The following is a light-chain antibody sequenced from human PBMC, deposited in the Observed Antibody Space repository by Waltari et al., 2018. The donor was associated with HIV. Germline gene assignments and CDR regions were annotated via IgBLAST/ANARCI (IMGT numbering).Light chain of an antibody. CDR3: QSYDIRLSGLWV. CDR1: NSNIGPPSD. J-gene: IGLJ3*02. Sequence: SVLTQPTSVSGAPGQGVTITSTGNNSNIGPPSDVHWYRQSPGTAPKLVIYGDSIRPSGVPDRFSGSRSGASVSLDITGLRAEDEGDYYCQSYDIRLSGLWVFGGGTKLTVL. V-gene: IGLV1-40*01. CDR2: GDS.